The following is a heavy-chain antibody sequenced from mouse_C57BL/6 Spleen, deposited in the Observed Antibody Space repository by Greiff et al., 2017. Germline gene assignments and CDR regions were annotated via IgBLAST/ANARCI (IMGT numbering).Heavy chain of an antibody. CDR3: ARSLTYYDAMDY. J-gene: IGHJ4*01. CDR2: IHPNSGST. D-gene: IGHD4-1*01. CDR1: GYTFTSYW. Sequence: VQLQQPGAELVKPGASVKLSCKASGYTFTSYWMHWVKQRPGQGLEWIGMIHPNSGSTNYNEKFKSKATLTVDKSSSTAYMQLSSLTSEDSAVYYCARSLTYYDAMDYWGQGTSVTVSS. V-gene: IGHV1-64*01.